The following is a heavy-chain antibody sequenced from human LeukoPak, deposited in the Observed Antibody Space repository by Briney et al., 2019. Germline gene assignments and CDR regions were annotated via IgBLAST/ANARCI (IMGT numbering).Heavy chain of an antibody. CDR3: AKDIHVAAAVPAPY. V-gene: IGHV3-23*01. Sequence: PGGSLRLSCAASGFTFSTYAMSWVRQAPGKGLEWVSALSGSFGRTYYADSVKGRFTISGDNSKNTLYLQMNSLRAEDTAVYFCAKDIHVAAAVPAPYWGQGTLVTVSS. D-gene: IGHD6-13*01. CDR1: GFTFSTYA. CDR2: LSGSFGRT. J-gene: IGHJ4*02.